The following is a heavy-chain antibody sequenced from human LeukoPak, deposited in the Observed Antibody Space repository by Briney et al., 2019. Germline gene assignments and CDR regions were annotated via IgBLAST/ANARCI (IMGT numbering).Heavy chain of an antibody. D-gene: IGHD1-26*01. CDR3: AKGGAQLDF. CDR2: ISGSGGST. J-gene: IGHJ4*02. V-gene: IGHV3-23*01. Sequence: GGSLRLSCAGSGFTFSTFAMGWVRQAPGKGLEWVSTISGSGGSTHYADSVKGRFTISRDNSKNTLYLRMNSLRAEDTAVYYCAKGGAQLDFWGQGTLVTVSS. CDR1: GFTFSTFA.